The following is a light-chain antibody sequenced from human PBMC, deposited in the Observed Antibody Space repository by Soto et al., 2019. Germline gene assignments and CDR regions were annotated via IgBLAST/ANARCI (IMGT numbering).Light chain of an antibody. CDR3: SSYTSSSTYV. Sequence: HSALTQPPSVSGSPGQSVTISCTGTSSDVGGYNRVSWYRQPPGTAPKLMIYEVSNRPSGVPDRFSGSKSGNTASLTISRLQAEDEADYYCSSYTSSSTYVFGTGTKVTV. J-gene: IGLJ1*01. CDR1: SSDVGGYNR. CDR2: EVS. V-gene: IGLV2-18*02.